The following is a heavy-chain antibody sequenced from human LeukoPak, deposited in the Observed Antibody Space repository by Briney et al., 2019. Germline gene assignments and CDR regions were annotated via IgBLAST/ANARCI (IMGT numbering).Heavy chain of an antibody. CDR1: GFTFSSYG. CDR3: AKDHLGCSGGSCSPGDYFDY. Sequence: GRSLRLSCAASGFTFSSYGMHWVRQAPGKGLEWVAVISYDGSNKYYADSVKGRFTISRDNSKNTLYLQMNSLRAEDTAVYYCAKDHLGCSGGSCSPGDYFDYWGQGTLVTVSS. J-gene: IGHJ4*02. CDR2: ISYDGSNK. V-gene: IGHV3-30*18. D-gene: IGHD2-15*01.